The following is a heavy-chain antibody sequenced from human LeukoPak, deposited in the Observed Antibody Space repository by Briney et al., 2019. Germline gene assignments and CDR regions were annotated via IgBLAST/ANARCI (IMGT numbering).Heavy chain of an antibody. Sequence: ASVKVSCKVSGYTLTELSMHWVRQAPGKGLEWMGGFDPEDGETIYAQKFQGRVTMTEDTSTDTPYMELSSLRSEDTAVYYCATDFYGSGRNDAFDIWGQGTMVTVSS. CDR1: GYTLTELS. J-gene: IGHJ3*02. CDR2: FDPEDGET. V-gene: IGHV1-24*01. D-gene: IGHD3-10*01. CDR3: ATDFYGSGRNDAFDI.